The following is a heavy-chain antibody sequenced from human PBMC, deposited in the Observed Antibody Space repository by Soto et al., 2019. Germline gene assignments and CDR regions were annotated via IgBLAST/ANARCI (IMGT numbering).Heavy chain of an antibody. CDR2: INNDGTST. V-gene: IGHV3-74*01. J-gene: IGHJ4*02. CDR3: ARAHVGDTAMVTIFDY. Sequence: EVPLVESGGGLVQPGKSLRLSCAASGFTFSNFWMHWVRQAPGMGLVWVSRINNDGTSTTYADSVKGRFSISRDNAKNTLYLQMNSLRVEDTAVYYCARAHVGDTAMVTIFDYWGQGSLVTVSS. CDR1: GFTFSNFW. D-gene: IGHD5-18*01.